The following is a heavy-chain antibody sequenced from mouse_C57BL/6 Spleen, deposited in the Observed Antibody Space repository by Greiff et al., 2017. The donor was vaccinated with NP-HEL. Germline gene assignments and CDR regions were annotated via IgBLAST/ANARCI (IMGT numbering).Heavy chain of an antibody. V-gene: IGHV1-69*01. CDR1: GYTFTSYW. CDR2: IDPSDSYT. Sequence: VQLQQPGAELVMPGASVKLSCKASGYTFTSYWMHWVKQRPGQGLEWIGEIDPSDSYTNYNQKFKGKSTLTVDKSSSTAYMQLSSLTSEDSAVYYCARSSTGKGDYWGQGTTLTVSS. J-gene: IGHJ2*01. D-gene: IGHD4-1*02. CDR3: ARSSTGKGDY.